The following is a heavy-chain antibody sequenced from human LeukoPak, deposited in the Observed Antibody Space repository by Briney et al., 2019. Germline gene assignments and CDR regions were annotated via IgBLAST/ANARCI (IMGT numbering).Heavy chain of an antibody. CDR1: GFDVNDNF. CDR2: IYASGGA. Sequence: GGSLRLSCVASGFDVNDNFMIWVRQAPGQGLEWISIIYASGGAYHSESVKGRFSAFRDTSKNTIFLQMNNLRADDTAMYHCVRRHDYWGQGTLVTVSS. CDR3: VRRHDY. J-gene: IGHJ4*02. V-gene: IGHV3-53*01.